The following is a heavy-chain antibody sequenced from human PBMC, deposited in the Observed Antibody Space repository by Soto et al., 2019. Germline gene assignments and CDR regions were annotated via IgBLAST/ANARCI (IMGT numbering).Heavy chain of an antibody. CDR1: GFTFSSYA. CDR2: ISGSGGST. D-gene: IGHD1-26*01. V-gene: IGHV3-23*01. J-gene: IGHJ4*02. CDR3: ARRGSGSYYDY. Sequence: EVQLLESGGGLVQPGGSLRLSCAASGFTFSSYAMRWVRQAPVKGLEWVSAISGSGGSTYYADSVKGPFTISRDNSKNTLYLQMNSLTAEDTAVYYCARRGSGSYYDYWGQGTMVTVSS.